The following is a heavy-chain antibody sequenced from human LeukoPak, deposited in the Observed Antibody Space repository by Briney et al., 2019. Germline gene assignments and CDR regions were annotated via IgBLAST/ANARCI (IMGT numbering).Heavy chain of an antibody. J-gene: IGHJ4*02. V-gene: IGHV1-18*01. CDR1: GYTFTSYG. CDR3: ASTTSLYYFDY. D-gene: IGHD2/OR15-2a*01. CDR2: ISAYNGNT. Sequence: GPVKVSCKASGYTFTSYGISWVRQAPGQGLEWMGWISAYNGNTNYAQKLQGRVTMTTDTSTSTAYMELRSLRSDDTAVYYCASTTSLYYFDYWGQGTLVTVSS.